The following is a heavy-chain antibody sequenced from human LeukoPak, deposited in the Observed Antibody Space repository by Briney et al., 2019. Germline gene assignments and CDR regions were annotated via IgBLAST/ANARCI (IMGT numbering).Heavy chain of an antibody. CDR1: GFTFSGYP. CDR2: ISYDGSNK. D-gene: IGHD2-2*01. CDR3: ARVKRCSSTSCYLRLYYYGMDV. Sequence: GKSLRLSCAASGFTFSGYPIHWVRQAPGKGLEWVAVISYDGSNKYYADSVKGRFTISRDNSKNTLYLQMNSLRAEDTAVYYCARVKRCSSTSCYLRLYYYGMDVWGQGTTVTVSS. V-gene: IGHV3-30-3*01. J-gene: IGHJ6*02.